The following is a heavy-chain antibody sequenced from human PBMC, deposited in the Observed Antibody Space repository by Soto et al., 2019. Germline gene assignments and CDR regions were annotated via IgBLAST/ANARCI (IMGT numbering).Heavy chain of an antibody. Sequence: ASVKVSCKASGYTFTSYAMHWARQAPGQRLEWMGWINAGNGNTKYSQKFQGRVTITRDTSASTAYMELSSLRSEDTAVYYCARDWCSGGSCYSLGSGMDVWGQGTTVTVSS. CDR2: INAGNGNT. V-gene: IGHV1-3*01. D-gene: IGHD2-15*01. CDR1: GYTFTSYA. J-gene: IGHJ6*02. CDR3: ARDWCSGGSCYSLGSGMDV.